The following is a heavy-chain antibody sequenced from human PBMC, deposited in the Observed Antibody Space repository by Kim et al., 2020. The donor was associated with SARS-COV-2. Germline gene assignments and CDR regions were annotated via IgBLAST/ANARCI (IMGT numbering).Heavy chain of an antibody. CDR1: GYTFTSYG. J-gene: IGHJ6*02. CDR3: ARDRWELDRYYYYYGMDV. CDR2: ISAYNGNT. Sequence: ASVKVSCKASGYTFTSYGISWVRQAPGQGLEWMGWISAYNGNTNYAQKLQGRVTMTTDTSTSTAYMELRSLRSDDTAVYYCARDRWELDRYYYYYGMDVWGQGTTVTVSS. D-gene: IGHD1-26*01. V-gene: IGHV1-18*01.